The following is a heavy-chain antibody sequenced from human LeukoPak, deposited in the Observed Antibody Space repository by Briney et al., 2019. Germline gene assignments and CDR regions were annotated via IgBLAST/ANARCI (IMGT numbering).Heavy chain of an antibody. CDR1: GFTFSSYG. CDR2: ISGSGGST. V-gene: IGHV3-23*01. Sequence: GGTLRLSCAASGFTFSSYGMSWVRQAPGKGLEWVSAISGSGGSTYYADSVKGRFTISRDNSKNSLYLQMNSLRTEDTALYYCAKDISRWERPPSGYFDYWGQGTLVTVSS. J-gene: IGHJ4*02. CDR3: AKDISRWERPPSGYFDY. D-gene: IGHD1-26*01.